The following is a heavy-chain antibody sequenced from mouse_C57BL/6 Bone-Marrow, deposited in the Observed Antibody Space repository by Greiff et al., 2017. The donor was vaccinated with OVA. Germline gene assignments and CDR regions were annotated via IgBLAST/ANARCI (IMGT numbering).Heavy chain of an antibody. CDR2: IDPANGNT. CDR1: GFTIKNTY. J-gene: IGHJ2*01. CDR3: ARHYGNHYLDY. V-gene: IGHV14-3*01. Sequence: VQLQQSVAELVRPGASVKLSCTASGFTIKNTYMHWVKQRPEQGLEWIGRIDPANGNTKYAPKFQGKATITADTSSNTAYMQLSSLTSEDTAIYYCARHYGNHYLDYWGQGTTLTVSS. D-gene: IGHD2-1*01.